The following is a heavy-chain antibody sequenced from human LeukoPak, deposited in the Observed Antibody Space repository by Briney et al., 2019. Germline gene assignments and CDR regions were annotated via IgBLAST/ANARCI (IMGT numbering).Heavy chain of an antibody. D-gene: IGHD3-3*01. CDR2: ISGSGGST. Sequence: GGSLRLSCAASGFTFSSYAMSWVRQAPGKGLEWVSAISGSGGSTYYADSVKGRFTISRDNSKNTLYLQMNSLRAEDTAVYYCATTIRFLESRTAYYFDYWGQGTLVTVSS. J-gene: IGHJ4*02. CDR3: ATTIRFLESRTAYYFDY. CDR1: GFTFSSYA. V-gene: IGHV3-23*01.